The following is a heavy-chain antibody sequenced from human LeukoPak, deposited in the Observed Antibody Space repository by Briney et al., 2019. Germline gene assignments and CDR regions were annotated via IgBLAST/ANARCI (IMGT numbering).Heavy chain of an antibody. CDR1: GVSISSSEW. D-gene: IGHD2-15*01. CDR2: IHRDGRT. V-gene: IGHV4-4*02. Sequence: PSGTLSLTCAVSGVSISSSEWWIWVRRPPGQGLEWIGEIHRDGRTRYNPSLKSRVTMSMDYSKNQFSLSVTSVTAADTAIYYCGKTDILNPIDYWGPGSLVTVSS. CDR3: GKTDILNPIDY. J-gene: IGHJ4*02.